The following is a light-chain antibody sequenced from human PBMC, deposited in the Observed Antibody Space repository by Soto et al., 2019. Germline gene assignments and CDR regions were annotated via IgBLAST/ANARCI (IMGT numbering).Light chain of an antibody. Sequence: QPALTQPPSVSAAPGQKVTISCSGSSSNIGNNYVSWYQQLPGTAPKLLIYDNNKRPSGIPDRFSGSKSGTSATLGITGLQTGDEADYYCGTWDSSLSAHYVFGTGTKVTVL. CDR1: SSNIGNNY. CDR3: GTWDSSLSAHYV. V-gene: IGLV1-51*01. CDR2: DNN. J-gene: IGLJ1*01.